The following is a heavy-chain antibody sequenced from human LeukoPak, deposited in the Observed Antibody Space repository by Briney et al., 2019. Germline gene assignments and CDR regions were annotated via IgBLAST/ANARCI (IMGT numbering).Heavy chain of an antibody. V-gene: IGHV3-11*04. CDR3: ARESRRSADY. J-gene: IGHJ4*02. CDR2: ISSSGSAT. D-gene: IGHD3-3*01. Sequence: GGSLRLSCAASGFRISDYYMSWIRQAPGKGLEWISYISSSGSATYYPDSVKGRFTISRDNAKNSLYLQMNSLRAEDTAVYYCARESRRSADYWGQGTLVTVSS. CDR1: GFRISDYY.